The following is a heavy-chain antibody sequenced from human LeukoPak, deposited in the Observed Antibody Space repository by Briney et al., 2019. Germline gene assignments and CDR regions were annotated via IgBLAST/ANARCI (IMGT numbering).Heavy chain of an antibody. CDR1: GFTFSTYA. Sequence: GGSLRLSCAASGFTFSTYAMTWVRQAAGKGLERVSTIGTTAGDTYYADSVKGRFTVSRDNSKNTLYLQMSSLRAEDTAVYYCAKYRLSGRRDYDYWGQGILVTVSS. CDR3: AKYRLSGRRDYDY. D-gene: IGHD3-16*02. CDR2: IGTTAGDT. J-gene: IGHJ4*02. V-gene: IGHV3-23*01.